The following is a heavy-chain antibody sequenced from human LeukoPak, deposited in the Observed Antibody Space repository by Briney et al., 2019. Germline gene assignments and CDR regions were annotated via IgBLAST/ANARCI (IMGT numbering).Heavy chain of an antibody. V-gene: IGHV1-8*01. D-gene: IGHD5-24*01. Sequence: ASVKVPCKASGYTFTSYDINWVRQATGQGLEWMGWMNPNSGNTGYAQKFQGRVTMTRNTSISTAYMELSSLRSEDTAVYYCARIEMATYDFDYWGQGTLVTVSS. CDR1: GYTFTSYD. CDR2: MNPNSGNT. CDR3: ARIEMATYDFDY. J-gene: IGHJ4*02.